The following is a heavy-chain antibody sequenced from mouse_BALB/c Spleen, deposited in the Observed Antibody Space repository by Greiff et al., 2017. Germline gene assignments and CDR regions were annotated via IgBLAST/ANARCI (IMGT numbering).Heavy chain of an antibody. J-gene: IGHJ2*01. CDR2: IRNKSNNYAT. D-gene: IGHD1-1*01. CDR1: GFTFTTYA. Sequence: EVKLVESGGGLVQPKGSLKLSCAASGFTFTTYAMNWVRQAPGKGLEWVARIRNKSNNYATYYADSVKDRFTISRADSPSMLYLQMNNLKTEDTAMYYCAREGTVVDYCDNWGQDTTLTVSS. CDR3: AREGTVVDYCDN. V-gene: IGHV10-1*02.